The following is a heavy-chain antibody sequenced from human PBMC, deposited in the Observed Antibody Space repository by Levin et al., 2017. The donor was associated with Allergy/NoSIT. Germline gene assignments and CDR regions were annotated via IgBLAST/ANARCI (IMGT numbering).Heavy chain of an antibody. CDR1: GFTFSSSA. V-gene: IGHV3-30*04. CDR3: ARGMYYDFWYGSYKD. Sequence: SLKISCAASGFTFSSSAMHWVRQAPGKGLEWVAVISYDGSSKYYADSVKGRFTLSRDNSKNTLYLQMNSLRAEDTAVYYCARGMYYDFWYGSYKDWGQGTLVTVSS. CDR2: ISYDGSSK. J-gene: IGHJ4*02. D-gene: IGHD3-3*01.